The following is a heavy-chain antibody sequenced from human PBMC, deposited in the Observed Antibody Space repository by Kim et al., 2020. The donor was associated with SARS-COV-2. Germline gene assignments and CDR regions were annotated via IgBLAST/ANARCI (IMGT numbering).Heavy chain of an antibody. CDR2: IGTSDNT. Sequence: GGSLRLSCSAAGFRFSICGMHWVRQAPRKGLEYVSSIGTSDNTYYTDSVKGRFTISRYDSKNTLYLQMSNLRLEDTAVYDCVRGDGNTYMVVEAWGQCTL. V-gene: IGHV3-64*03. CDR3: VRGDGNTYMVVEA. D-gene: IGHD2-15*01. J-gene: IGHJ1*01. CDR1: GFRFSICG.